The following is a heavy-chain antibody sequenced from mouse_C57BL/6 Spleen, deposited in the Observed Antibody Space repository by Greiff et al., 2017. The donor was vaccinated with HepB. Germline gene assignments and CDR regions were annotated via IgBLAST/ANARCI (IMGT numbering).Heavy chain of an antibody. CDR2: INPSTGGT. V-gene: IGHV1-42*01. CDR1: GYSFTGYY. CDR3: AKDSSGPFAY. D-gene: IGHD3-2*02. Sequence: VQLKESGPELVKPGASVKISCKASGYSFTGYYMNWVKQSPEKSLEWIGEINPSTGGTTYNQKFKAKATLTVDKSSSTAYMQLKSLTSEDSAVYCCAKDSSGPFAYWGQGTLVTVSA. J-gene: IGHJ3*01.